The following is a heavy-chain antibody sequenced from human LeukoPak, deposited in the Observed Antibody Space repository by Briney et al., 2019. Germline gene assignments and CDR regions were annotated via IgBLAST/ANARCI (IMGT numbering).Heavy chain of an antibody. CDR1: GYTFTSYY. J-gene: IGHJ3*02. D-gene: IGHD4-17*01. CDR2: INPSGGST. Sequence: ASVKVSCKASGYTFTSYYMHWVRQAPGQGLEWMGIINPSGGSTSYAQKFQGRVTMTRDMSTSTVYMELSSLRSEDTAVYYCARRHMTTVTTWAFDIWGQGTMVTVSS. CDR3: ARRHMTTVTTWAFDI. V-gene: IGHV1-46*01.